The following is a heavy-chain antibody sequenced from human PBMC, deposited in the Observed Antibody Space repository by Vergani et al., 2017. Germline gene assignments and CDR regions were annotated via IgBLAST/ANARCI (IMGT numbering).Heavy chain of an antibody. CDR1: GGSISSGSYY. CDR3: ARGGDGSGWQHFYNWFDP. CDR2: IYYSGST. V-gene: IGHV4-61*01. J-gene: IGHJ5*02. D-gene: IGHD6-19*01. Sequence: QVQLQESGPGLVKPSQTLSLTCTVSGGSISSGSYYWSWIRQPPGKGLEWIGYIYYSGSTNYNPALKSRVTISVDTSKNQFSLKLSSVTAADTAVYYCARGGDGSGWQHFYNWFDPGGQGTLVTVSS.